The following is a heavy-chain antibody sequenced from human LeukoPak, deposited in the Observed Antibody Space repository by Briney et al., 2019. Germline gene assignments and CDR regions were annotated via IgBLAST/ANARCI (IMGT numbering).Heavy chain of an antibody. CDR3: AKDREPDGGWNFDY. Sequence: GGSLRLSCAASGFTFSSYGMHWVRQAPGKGLEWVAVIWYDGSNKYHADSVKGRFTISRDNSKNTLYLQMNSLRAEDTAVYYCAKDREPDGGWNFDYWGQGTLVSVSS. V-gene: IGHV3-33*06. CDR2: IWYDGSNK. J-gene: IGHJ4*02. CDR1: GFTFSSYG. D-gene: IGHD6-19*01.